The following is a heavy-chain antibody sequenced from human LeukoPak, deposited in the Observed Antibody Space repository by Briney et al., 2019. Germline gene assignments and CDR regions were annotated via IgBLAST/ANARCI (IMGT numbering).Heavy chain of an antibody. CDR2: INHSGST. V-gene: IGHV4-39*01. Sequence: SETLSLTCTVSGXSISSSSYYWGWIRQPPGKGLEWIGEINHSGSTNYNPSLKSRVTISVDTSKNQFSLKLSSVTAADTAVYFCARPYDSSGYYSSFDYWGQGTLVTVSS. CDR1: GXSISSSSYY. CDR3: ARPYDSSGYYSSFDY. J-gene: IGHJ4*02. D-gene: IGHD3-22*01.